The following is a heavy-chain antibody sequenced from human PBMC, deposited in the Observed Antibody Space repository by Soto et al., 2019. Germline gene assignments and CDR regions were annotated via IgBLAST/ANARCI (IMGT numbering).Heavy chain of an antibody. V-gene: IGHV4-59*01. J-gene: IGHJ6*02. D-gene: IGHD5-18*01. Sequence: ASETLSLTCTVSGGSISSYYWSWIRQPPGKGLEWIGYIYYSGSTNYNPSLKSRVTISVDTSKNQFSLKVTSVTAADTAVYYCARAQRGYCPLLRSYYYGVDVWGQGTTVPVSS. CDR3: ARAQRGYCPLLRSYYYGVDV. CDR1: GGSISSYY. CDR2: IYYSGST.